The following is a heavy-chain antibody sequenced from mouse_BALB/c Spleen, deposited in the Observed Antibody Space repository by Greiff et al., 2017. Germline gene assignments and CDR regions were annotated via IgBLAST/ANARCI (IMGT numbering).Heavy chain of an antibody. D-gene: IGHD1-1*01. Sequence: DVKLVESGGGLVKLGGSLKLSCAASGFTFSSYYMSWVRQTPEKRLELVAAINSNGGSTYYPDTVKGRFTISRDNAKNTLYLQMSSLKSEDTALYYCARRDYGSSYLDYWGQGTTLTVSS. CDR3: ARRDYGSSYLDY. V-gene: IGHV5-6-2*01. CDR2: INSNGGST. CDR1: GFTFSSYY. J-gene: IGHJ2*01.